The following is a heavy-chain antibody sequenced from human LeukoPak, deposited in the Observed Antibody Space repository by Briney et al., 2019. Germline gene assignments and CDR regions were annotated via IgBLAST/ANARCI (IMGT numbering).Heavy chain of an antibody. V-gene: IGHV3-48*04. J-gene: IGHJ4*02. CDR2: ISSSSSTI. CDR1: GFTFSSYS. D-gene: IGHD3-16*01. Sequence: GGSLRLSCAASGFTFSSYSMNWVRQAPGKGLEWVSYISSSSSTIYYADSVKGRFTISRDNAKNTLFLQMYSLRAEDTAVYYCARGGGGPKAPGYFDYWGQGTLVTVSS. CDR3: ARGGGGPKAPGYFDY.